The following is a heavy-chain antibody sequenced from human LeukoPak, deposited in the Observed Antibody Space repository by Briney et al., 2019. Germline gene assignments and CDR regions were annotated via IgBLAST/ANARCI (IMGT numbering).Heavy chain of an antibody. D-gene: IGHD6-6*01. Sequence: ASVKVSCKASGYTLTSYDINWVRQATGQGLEWMGWMNPNSGNTGYAQKFQGRVTMTRNTSTSTAYMELSSLRSEDTAVYYCARVHRSARGYFDYWGQGTLVTVSS. J-gene: IGHJ4*02. CDR2: MNPNSGNT. CDR1: GYTLTSYD. V-gene: IGHV1-8*01. CDR3: ARVHRSARGYFDY.